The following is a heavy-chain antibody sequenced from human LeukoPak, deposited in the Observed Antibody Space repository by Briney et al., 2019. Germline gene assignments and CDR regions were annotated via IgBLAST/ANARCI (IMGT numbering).Heavy chain of an antibody. V-gene: IGHV3-7*01. J-gene: IGHJ4*02. Sequence: PGGSLRLCCAASQCSIGYDWVKWVRKAPGKGMKWVASIKEDGPDIHYLDAVKGRFSISRDNAQNSLYLEMTTLRAEDTAVYYCVRGSGWFFGLWGQGSLVTVAS. D-gene: IGHD6-19*01. CDR1: QCSIGYDW. CDR2: IKEDGPDI. CDR3: VRGSGWFFGL.